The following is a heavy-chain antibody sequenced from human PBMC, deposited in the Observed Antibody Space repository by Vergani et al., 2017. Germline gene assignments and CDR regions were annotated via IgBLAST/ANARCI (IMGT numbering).Heavy chain of an antibody. CDR3: ARGQRGYCSSTSCYTNAESPFDY. D-gene: IGHD2-2*02. CDR2: INHSGST. CDR1: GGSFSGYY. J-gene: IGHJ4*02. Sequence: QVQLQQWGAGLLKTSETLSLTCAVYGGSFSGYYWSWIRQPPGKGLEWIGEINHSGSTNYNPSLKSRVTISVDTSKNQFSLKLSSVTAADTAVYYCARGQRGYCSSTSCYTNAESPFDYWGQGTLVTVSS. V-gene: IGHV4-34*01.